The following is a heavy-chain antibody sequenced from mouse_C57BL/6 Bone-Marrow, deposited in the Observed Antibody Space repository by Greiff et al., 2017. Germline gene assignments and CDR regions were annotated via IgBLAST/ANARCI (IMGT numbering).Heavy chain of an antibody. CDR3: DRGDGTYYLDY. Sequence: VQLQQSGAELVKPGASVKLSCTASGFNIKDYYMHWVKQRTEQGLEWIGRIDPEDGETKYGPKFKGKATITADTSSNTAYLQLSSLTSADTAVYCCDRGDGTYYLDYWGQGTTLTVSS. V-gene: IGHV14-2*01. CDR1: GFNIKDYY. J-gene: IGHJ2*01. D-gene: IGHD2-3*01. CDR2: IDPEDGET.